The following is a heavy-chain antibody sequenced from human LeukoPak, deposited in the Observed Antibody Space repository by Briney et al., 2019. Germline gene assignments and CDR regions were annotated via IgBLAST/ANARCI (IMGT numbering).Heavy chain of an antibody. V-gene: IGHV1-69*01. CDR3: ARESYDYYDSSGYYTNDAFDI. CDR2: IIPIFGTA. CDR1: GGTFSSYA. J-gene: IGHJ3*02. D-gene: IGHD3-22*01. Sequence: SVKVSCKASGGTFSSYAISWVRQAPGQGLEWMGGIIPIFGTANYAQKFQGRVTITADESTNTAYMELSSLRSEDTAVYYCARESYDYYDSSGYYTNDAFDIWGQGTMVTVSS.